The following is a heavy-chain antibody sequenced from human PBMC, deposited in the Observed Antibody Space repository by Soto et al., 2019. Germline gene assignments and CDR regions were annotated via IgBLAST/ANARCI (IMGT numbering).Heavy chain of an antibody. J-gene: IGHJ2*01. CDR3: ARCYCSAGSCFTCWHFDL. V-gene: IGHV1-18*01. CDR1: GYTFTTFG. Sequence: QVQVVQSGAEVKKPGASVKVACKASGYTFTTFGMSWVRQAPGQGLEWMGWISADNGETNSAQKFQDRVTMTTDTSTNTAYMELRSLTSDDTAVYYCARCYCSAGSCFTCWHFDLWGRGTLVTVSS. D-gene: IGHD2-15*01. CDR2: ISADNGET.